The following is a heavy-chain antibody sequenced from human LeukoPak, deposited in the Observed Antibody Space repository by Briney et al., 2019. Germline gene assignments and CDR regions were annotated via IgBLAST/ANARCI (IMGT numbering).Heavy chain of an antibody. CDR2: INSDGSIT. CDR3: AREPYSGSYAGAFDI. CDR1: GFTFSSYW. J-gene: IGHJ3*02. V-gene: IGHV3-74*01. Sequence: PGGSLRLSCAASGFTFSSYWMYWVRQAPGKGLVWVSRINSDGSITTYADSVKGRFTISRDNAKSTLFLQMNSLRAEDTAVYYCAREPYSGSYAGAFDIWGQGTMVTVSS. D-gene: IGHD1-26*01.